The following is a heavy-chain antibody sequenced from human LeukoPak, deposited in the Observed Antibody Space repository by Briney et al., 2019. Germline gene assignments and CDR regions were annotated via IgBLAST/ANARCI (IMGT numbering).Heavy chain of an antibody. D-gene: IGHD1-26*01. V-gene: IGHV4-4*07. CDR1: GGSVNTYY. CDR3: AREATIVGATII. Sequence: SETLSLTCTVSGGSVNTYYWSWIRQSAGKGLELIGHISTSGSTSYNPSLHSRVTMSLDTSNNQFSLHLRSVTAADTAVYYCAREATIVGATIIWGQGTLVTVSS. J-gene: IGHJ4*02. CDR2: ISTSGST.